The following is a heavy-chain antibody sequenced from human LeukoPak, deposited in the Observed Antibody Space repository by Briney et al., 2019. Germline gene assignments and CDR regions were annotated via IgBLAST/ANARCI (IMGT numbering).Heavy chain of an antibody. CDR3: ARNYYDSSGYVVNGAFDI. CDR2: ISRSSNYI. V-gene: IGHV3-21*01. CDR1: GSTFSSYT. D-gene: IGHD3-22*01. J-gene: IGHJ3*02. Sequence: PGGSLRLSCAASGSTFSSYTMTWVRQAPGKGLEWVSSISRSSNYIYYADSLKGRFTISRDNAKNSLYLQVNSLRAEDTAVYYCARNYYDSSGYVVNGAFDIWGQGTMVTVSS.